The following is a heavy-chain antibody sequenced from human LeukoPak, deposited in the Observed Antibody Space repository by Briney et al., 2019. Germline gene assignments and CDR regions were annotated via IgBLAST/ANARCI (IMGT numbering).Heavy chain of an antibody. CDR3: ARGGYSSSWNGGDYYYYYMDV. D-gene: IGHD6-13*01. Sequence: ASVKVSCKASGGTFSSYAISWVRQAPGQGLEWMGGIIPIFGTANYAQKFQGRVTITTDESTSTAYMELSSLRSEDTAVYYCARGGYSSSWNGGDYYYYYMDVWGKGTTVTVSS. CDR1: GGTFSSYA. CDR2: IIPIFGTA. J-gene: IGHJ6*03. V-gene: IGHV1-69*05.